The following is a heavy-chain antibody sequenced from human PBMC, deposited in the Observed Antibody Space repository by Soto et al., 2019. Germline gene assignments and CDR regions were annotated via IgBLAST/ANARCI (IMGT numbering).Heavy chain of an antibody. CDR3: ARSYSYYYDSSGYYYGPYLAY. CDR1: GFTFSSYG. V-gene: IGHV3-33*01. Sequence: GGSLRLSCAASGFTFSSYGMHWVRQAPGKGLEWAAVIWYDGSNKYYADSVKGRFTISRDNSKNTLYLQMNSLRAEDTAVYYCARSYSYYYDSSGYYYGPYLAYWGQGTLVTVSS. D-gene: IGHD3-22*01. J-gene: IGHJ4*02. CDR2: IWYDGSNK.